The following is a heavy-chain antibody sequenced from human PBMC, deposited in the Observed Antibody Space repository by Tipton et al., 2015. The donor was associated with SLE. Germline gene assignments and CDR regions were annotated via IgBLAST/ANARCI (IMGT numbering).Heavy chain of an antibody. CDR1: GGSVSGYF. CDR3: AREASYCGGDCYPSWFDP. V-gene: IGHV4-34*01. D-gene: IGHD2-21*01. Sequence: TLSLTCAVSGGSVSGYFWSWIRQSPGTGLEWLGEINHGGGTNYNPPLKSRVTILIDTSKNQFSLNLRSVTAADTAVYYCAREASYCGGDCYPSWFDPWGQGTLVTVSS. J-gene: IGHJ5*02. CDR2: INHGGGT.